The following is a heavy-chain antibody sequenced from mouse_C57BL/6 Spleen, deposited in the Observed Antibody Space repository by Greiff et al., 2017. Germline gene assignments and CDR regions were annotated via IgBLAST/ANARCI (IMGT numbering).Heavy chain of an antibody. V-gene: IGHV2-5*01. Sequence: VQLVESGPGLVQPSQSLSITCTVSGFSLTSYGVHWVRQSPGKGLEWLGVIWRGGSTDYNAAFMSRLSITKDNSKSQVFFKMNSLQADDTAIYYCAKRRNGDYAMDYWGQGTSVTGSS. CDR2: IWRGGST. J-gene: IGHJ4*01. CDR1: GFSLTSYG. CDR3: AKRRNGDYAMDY.